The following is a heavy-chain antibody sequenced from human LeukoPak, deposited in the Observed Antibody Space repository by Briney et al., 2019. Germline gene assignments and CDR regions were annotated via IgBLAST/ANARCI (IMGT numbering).Heavy chain of an antibody. CDR2: INHSGST. CDR3: ARGVYYYGSGSYYSSGMFDP. J-gene: IGHJ5*02. CDR1: GGSFSGYY. Sequence: SETLSLTCAVYGGSFSGYYWSWIRQPPGKGLEWIGEINHSGSTNYNPSLKSRVTISVDTSKNQFSLKLSSVTAADTAVYYCARGVYYYGSGSYYSSGMFDPWGQGTLVTVSS. D-gene: IGHD3-10*01. V-gene: IGHV4-34*01.